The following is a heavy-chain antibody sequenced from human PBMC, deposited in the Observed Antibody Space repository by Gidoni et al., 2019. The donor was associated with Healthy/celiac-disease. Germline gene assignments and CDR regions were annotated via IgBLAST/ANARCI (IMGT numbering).Heavy chain of an antibody. CDR1: GGSISSSSYY. J-gene: IGHJ3*02. V-gene: IGHV4-39*01. CDR2: IYYSGST. D-gene: IGHD6-19*01. CDR3: ARRPSEAVAVSDYAAFDI. Sequence: QLQLQESGPGLVQPSETLSLTCTVSGGSISSSSYYWGWIRQPPRKGLEWIGSIYYSGSTYYNPSLKSRVTISVDTSKNQFSLKLSSVTAADTAVYYCARRPSEAVAVSDYAAFDIWGQGTMVTVSS.